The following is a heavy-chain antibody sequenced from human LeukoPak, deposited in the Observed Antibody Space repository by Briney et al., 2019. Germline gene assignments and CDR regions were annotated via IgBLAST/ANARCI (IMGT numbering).Heavy chain of an antibody. CDR3: ARDRAFKAFDY. CDR1: GFTFTTSW. CDR2: ITPNASET. Sequence: GGSLRLSCSASGFTFTTSWMNWVRQAPGKGLEWLASITPNASETYYVDSVRGRFTISRDDDMNSVYLQMNSLRAEDTAVYFCARDRAFKAFDYWGQGNLVSVSS. J-gene: IGHJ4*02. V-gene: IGHV3-7*01.